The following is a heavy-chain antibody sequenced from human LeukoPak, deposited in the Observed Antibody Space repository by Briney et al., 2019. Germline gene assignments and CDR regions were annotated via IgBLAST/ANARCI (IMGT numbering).Heavy chain of an antibody. V-gene: IGHV3-9*01. D-gene: IGHD6-13*01. CDR3: AKDTLVAAAGISYGFDV. CDR1: GFTFDDYA. J-gene: IGHJ3*01. Sequence: PGRSLRLSCAASGFTFDDYAMHWVRQAPGKGLEWVSYINWNSRIIGYADSVEGRFTISRDNTKNSLYLEMNRLRPEDTALYYCAKDTLVAAAGISYGFDVWGQGTMVTVSS. CDR2: INWNSRII.